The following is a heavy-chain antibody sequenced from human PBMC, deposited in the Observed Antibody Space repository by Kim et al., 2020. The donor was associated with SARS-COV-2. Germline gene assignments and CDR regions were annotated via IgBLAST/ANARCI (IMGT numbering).Heavy chain of an antibody. Sequence: VKGRFTISRDNSKNTLYLQMNSLRAEDTAVYYCAKDHYYDSSGYPIIGGDWGQGTLVTVSS. V-gene: IGHV3-30*02. CDR3: AKDHYYDSSGYPIIGGD. D-gene: IGHD3-22*01. J-gene: IGHJ4*02.